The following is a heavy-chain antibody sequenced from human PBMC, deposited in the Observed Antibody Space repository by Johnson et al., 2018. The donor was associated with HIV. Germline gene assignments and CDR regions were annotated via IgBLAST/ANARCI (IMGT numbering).Heavy chain of an antibody. CDR3: AKGHSSGYPKDAFDI. D-gene: IGHD3-22*01. J-gene: IGHJ3*02. Sequence: VQLVESGGGVVQPGGSLRLSCAASGFTFSDYYMNWIRQAPGKVLEWVSVFYSGGSTYYADSVKGRFTISRDNSKNTLYLQINSLRTEDTAMYYCAKGHSSGYPKDAFDIWGRGTIVTVSS. CDR1: GFTFSDYY. CDR2: FYSGGST. V-gene: IGHV3-66*02.